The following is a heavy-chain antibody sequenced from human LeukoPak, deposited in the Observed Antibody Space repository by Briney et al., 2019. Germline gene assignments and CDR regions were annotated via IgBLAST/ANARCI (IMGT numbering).Heavy chain of an antibody. CDR2: TYYSGST. Sequence: PSETLSLTCTVSGGSISSGSYYWGWIRQPPGKGLEWIGSTYYSGSTYYNPSLKSRVTISVDTSKNQFSLKLSSVTAADTAVYYCAREYYYDSSGYYQNWFDPWGQGTLVTVSS. CDR1: GGSISSGSYY. CDR3: AREYYYDSSGYYQNWFDP. J-gene: IGHJ5*02. D-gene: IGHD3-22*01. V-gene: IGHV4-39*02.